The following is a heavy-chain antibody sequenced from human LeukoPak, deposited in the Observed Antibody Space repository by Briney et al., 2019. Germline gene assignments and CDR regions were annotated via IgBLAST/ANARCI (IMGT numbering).Heavy chain of an antibody. CDR1: GFIFKTYT. J-gene: IGHJ4*02. Sequence: GGSLRLSCAASGFIFKTYTMTWVRQAPGKGLEWVSSITGDCKYITYADSVKGRITISRDNAKNSLYLQVASLRGDDTATYYCAREGNDYYYDQWGQGTLVTVSP. D-gene: IGHD3-16*01. CDR2: ITGDCKYI. V-gene: IGHV3-21*01. CDR3: AREGNDYYYDQ.